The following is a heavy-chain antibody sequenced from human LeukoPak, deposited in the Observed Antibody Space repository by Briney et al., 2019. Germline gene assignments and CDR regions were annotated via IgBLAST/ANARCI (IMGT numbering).Heavy chain of an antibody. J-gene: IGHJ4*02. V-gene: IGHV3-64D*06. CDR2: ITSNGGSA. Sequence: GGSLRLSCSASGFTFSSYAMYWVRQAPGKGLEYVSAITSNGGSAYYADSVKGRFTISRDNSRNTLSLQMSSIRAEDTAVYYCVGFRATAGLYWGQGTLVTVSS. CDR3: VGFRATAGLY. CDR1: GFTFSSYA. D-gene: IGHD6-13*01.